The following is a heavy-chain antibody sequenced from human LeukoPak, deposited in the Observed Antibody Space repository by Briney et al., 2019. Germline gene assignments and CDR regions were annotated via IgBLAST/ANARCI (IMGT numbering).Heavy chain of an antibody. Sequence: ASVKVSCKASGYTFTSYGISWVRQAPGQGLEWMGWISAYNGNTNYAQKLQGRVTMTTDTSTSTAYMELRSLRSDDTAVYYCARAHPDIVVVPAAMLWVPDYYYYYYMDVWGKGTTVTVSS. D-gene: IGHD2-2*01. J-gene: IGHJ6*03. V-gene: IGHV1-18*01. CDR3: ARAHPDIVVVPAAMLWVPDYYYYYYMDV. CDR1: GYTFTSYG. CDR2: ISAYNGNT.